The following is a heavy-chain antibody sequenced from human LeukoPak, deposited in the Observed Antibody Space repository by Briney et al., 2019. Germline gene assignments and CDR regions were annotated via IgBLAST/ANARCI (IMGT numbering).Heavy chain of an antibody. CDR1: GFTVSNNY. V-gene: IGHV3-66*01. CDR2: IYSGGST. D-gene: IGHD1-26*01. J-gene: IGHJ4*02. Sequence: PGGSLRLSCAASGFTVSNNYMNWVRQAPGKGLEWVSIIYSGGSTYYADSVKGRFTISRDNSKNTLYLQMNSLRVEDTAVYYCARVRRSLDLSGSYSVSGEDYWGQGTRVTVSS. CDR3: ARVRRSLDLSGSYSVSGEDY.